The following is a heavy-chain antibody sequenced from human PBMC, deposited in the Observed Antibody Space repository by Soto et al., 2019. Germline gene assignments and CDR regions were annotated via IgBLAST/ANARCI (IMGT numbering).Heavy chain of an antibody. CDR3: AKDLLRPGRAYGMDV. V-gene: IGHV3-30*18. J-gene: IGHJ6*02. D-gene: IGHD6-25*01. CDR1: GFTFSTYG. Sequence: QVQLVESGGGVVQPGRSLRLSCAASGFTFSTYGMHWVRQAPGKGLEWVAVISYDRSNKYYADSVKGRFTISRDNSKNTLYRQMNSLRPEDTAVYYCAKDLLRPGRAYGMDVWGQGTTVTVSS. CDR2: ISYDRSNK.